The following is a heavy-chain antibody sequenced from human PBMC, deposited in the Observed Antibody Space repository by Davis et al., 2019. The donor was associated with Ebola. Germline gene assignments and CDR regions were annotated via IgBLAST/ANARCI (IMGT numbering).Heavy chain of an antibody. D-gene: IGHD4-23*01. V-gene: IGHV1-69*13. Sequence: SVKVSCKASGGTFSSYAISWVRQAPGQGLEWMGGIIPIFGTANYAQKFQGRVTITADESTSTAYMELSSLRSEDTAVYYCARGARDYGGNSWAGGWVYYYYGMDVWGQGTTVTVSS. CDR1: GGTFSSYA. CDR3: ARGARDYGGNSWAGGWVYYYYGMDV. J-gene: IGHJ6*02. CDR2: IIPIFGTA.